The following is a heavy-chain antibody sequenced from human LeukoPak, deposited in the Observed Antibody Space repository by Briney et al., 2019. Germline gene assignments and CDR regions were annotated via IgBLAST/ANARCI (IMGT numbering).Heavy chain of an antibody. Sequence: SETLSLTCTVSGGPISSYYWSWIRQPPGKGLEWIGYIYYSGRTNYKPSLKSRVTISVDTSKNQFSLKLSSVTAADTAVYYCARSGEGYCSGGSCYYYSYYMDVWGKGTTVTVSS. CDR2: IYYSGRT. J-gene: IGHJ6*03. D-gene: IGHD2-15*01. CDR1: GGPISSYY. CDR3: ARSGEGYCSGGSCYYYSYYMDV. V-gene: IGHV4-59*01.